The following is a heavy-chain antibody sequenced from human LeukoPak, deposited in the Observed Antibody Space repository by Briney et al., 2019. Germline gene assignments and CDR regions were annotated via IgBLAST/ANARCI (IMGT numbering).Heavy chain of an antibody. CDR3: ARGGMTGGYSEDAFPI. CDR2: SDTSGNT. D-gene: IGHD5-12*01. CDR1: GGSTSSSNYY. V-gene: IGHV4-61*02. Sequence: PSETLSLTCTVSGGSTSSSNYYWNWIRQPAGKGLEWIGRSDTSGNTNYSAALKSRVTITLPTSKNQLSLKLSSLTAADTAVYYCARGGMTGGYSEDAFPIWGQGTMVTVSS. J-gene: IGHJ3*02.